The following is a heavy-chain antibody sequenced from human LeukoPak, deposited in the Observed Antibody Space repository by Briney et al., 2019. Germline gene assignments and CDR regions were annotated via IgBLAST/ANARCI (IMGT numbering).Heavy chain of an antibody. CDR3: ARDVDCSGGSCYSRYYYGMDV. Sequence: ASVKVSCKASGYTFTSSGIIWVRQAPGQGLEWMGWISAYNGNTNYAQKLQGRVTMTTDTSTSTAYMELRSLRSDDTAVYYCARDVDCSGGSCYSRYYYGMDVWGQGTTVTVSS. CDR1: GYTFTSSG. CDR2: ISAYNGNT. J-gene: IGHJ6*02. V-gene: IGHV1-18*01. D-gene: IGHD2-15*01.